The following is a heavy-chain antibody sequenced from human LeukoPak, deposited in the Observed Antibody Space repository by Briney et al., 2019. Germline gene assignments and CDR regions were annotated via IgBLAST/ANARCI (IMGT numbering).Heavy chain of an antibody. CDR2: INVDGSST. CDR3: VRGGSGSYSPFDY. CDR1: GFTLRSYW. V-gene: IGHV3-74*01. D-gene: IGHD1-26*01. J-gene: IGHJ4*02. Sequence: PGGSLRLSCAASGFTLRSYWMHWVRQAPGKGLVWVSRINVDGSSTTYADSVKGRFIISRDNAENTLYLQMNSLRAEDTAVYYCVRGGSGSYSPFDYWGQGTLVTVSS.